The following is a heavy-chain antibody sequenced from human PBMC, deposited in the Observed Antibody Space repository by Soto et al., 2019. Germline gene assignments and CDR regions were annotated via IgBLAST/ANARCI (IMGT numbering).Heavy chain of an antibody. D-gene: IGHD3-10*01. CDR1: GFTFSSYA. V-gene: IGHV3-30-3*01. CDR2: ISYDGSNK. J-gene: IGHJ4*02. CDR3: ASEVSMVRGVITLDY. Sequence: GGSLRLSCAASGFTFSSYAMHWVRQAPGKGLEWVAVISYDGSNKYYADSVKGRFTISRDNSKNTLYLQMNSLRAEDTAVYYCASEVSMVRGVITLDYWGQGTLVTVSS.